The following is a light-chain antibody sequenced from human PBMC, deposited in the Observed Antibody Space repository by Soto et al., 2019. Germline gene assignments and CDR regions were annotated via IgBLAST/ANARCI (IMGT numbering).Light chain of an antibody. CDR3: HLYGNSLPYS. J-gene: IGKJ2*01. CDR1: HTISSSF. CDR2: AAS. Sequence: EIVLTQSPGTLSLSPGERATLSCRASHTISSSFLAWYQQKPGQAPRPLIYAASNRATGIPDRFSGSGSGTDFTLTISRLEPEDFAVYFCHLYGNSLPYSFGQGTKLEMK. V-gene: IGKV3-20*01.